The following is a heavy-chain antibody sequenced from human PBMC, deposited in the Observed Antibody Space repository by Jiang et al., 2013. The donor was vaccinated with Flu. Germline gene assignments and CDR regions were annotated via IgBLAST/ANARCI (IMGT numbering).Heavy chain of an antibody. D-gene: IGHD1-26*01. CDR2: TYHSGST. Sequence: KPSETLSLTCTVSGYSISSGYYWGWIRQPPGKGLEWIGSTYHSGSTYYNPSLKSRVTISVDTSKNQFSLKLSSVTAADTAVYYCARASYVYDYWGQGTLVTVSS. CDR1: GYSISSGYY. CDR3: ARASYVYDY. J-gene: IGHJ4*02. V-gene: IGHV4-38-2*02.